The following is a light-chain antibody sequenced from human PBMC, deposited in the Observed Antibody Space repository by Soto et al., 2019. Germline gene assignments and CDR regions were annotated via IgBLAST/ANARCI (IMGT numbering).Light chain of an antibody. V-gene: IGKV1-5*03. CDR1: QRISSW. Sequence: DIQMTQSPSTLSASVGDRVTITCRASQRISSWLAWYQQKPGKAPKLLIYKASSLESGVPSRFSGSGSGTEFTLTISSLQPDDFATYYRQQYNSFSWTFGQGTKVEIK. CDR2: KAS. CDR3: QQYNSFSWT. J-gene: IGKJ1*01.